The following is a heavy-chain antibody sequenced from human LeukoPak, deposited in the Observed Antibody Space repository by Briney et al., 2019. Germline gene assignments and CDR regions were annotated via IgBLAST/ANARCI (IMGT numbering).Heavy chain of an antibody. CDR1: GFTFSSYD. J-gene: IGHJ6*02. D-gene: IGHD3-3*01. CDR2: IGTAGDT. V-gene: IGHV3-13*01. CDR3: ARETNYDFWSGYYGMDV. Sequence: GGSLRLSCAASGFTFSSYDMHWVRQATGKGLEWVSAIGTAGDTYYPGSVKGRFTISRENAKNSLYLQMNSLRAGDTAVYYCARETNYDFWSGYYGMDVWGQGTTVTVSS.